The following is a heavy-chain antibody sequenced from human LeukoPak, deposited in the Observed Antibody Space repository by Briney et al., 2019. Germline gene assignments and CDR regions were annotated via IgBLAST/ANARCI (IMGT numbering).Heavy chain of an antibody. Sequence: ASVKVSCKASGYTFTSYAMHWVRQAPGQRLEWMGWMNPSSGNTGYAQKFQGRVTMTRSTSISTAYMELSSLRSEDTAVYYCVGGGYSYHNWGQGTLVTVSS. D-gene: IGHD5-18*01. CDR1: GYTFTSYA. V-gene: IGHV1-8*02. CDR3: VGGGYSYHN. J-gene: IGHJ4*02. CDR2: MNPSSGNT.